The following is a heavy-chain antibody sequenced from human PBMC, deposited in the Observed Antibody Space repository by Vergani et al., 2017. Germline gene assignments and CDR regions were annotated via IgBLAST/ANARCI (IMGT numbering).Heavy chain of an antibody. CDR2: IIPILGIA. V-gene: IGHV1-69*08. J-gene: IGHJ4*02. CDR3: TREAVGAFDY. Sequence: QVQLVQSGAEVKKPGSSVKVSCKASGGTFSSYTISWVRQAPGQGLEWMGRIIPILGIANYAQKFQGRVTMTADESTSTAYMELSSLRSEDTAVYYCTREAVGAFDYWGQGTLVTVSS. D-gene: IGHD1-26*01. CDR1: GGTFSSYT.